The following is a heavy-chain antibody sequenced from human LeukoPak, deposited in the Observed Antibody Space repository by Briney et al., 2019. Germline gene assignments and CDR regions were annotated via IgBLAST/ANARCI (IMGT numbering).Heavy chain of an antibody. D-gene: IGHD6-19*01. CDR2: IYYSGGT. Sequence: SETLSLTCTVSGGSISSYYWSWIRQPPGKGLEWIGYIYYSGGTNYNPSLKSRVTMSIDTSKNQFSLRLTSVTAADTAVYYCARSYSSGYYYFDYWGQGTLVTVSS. V-gene: IGHV4-59*01. CDR3: ARSYSSGYYYFDY. J-gene: IGHJ4*02. CDR1: GGSISSYY.